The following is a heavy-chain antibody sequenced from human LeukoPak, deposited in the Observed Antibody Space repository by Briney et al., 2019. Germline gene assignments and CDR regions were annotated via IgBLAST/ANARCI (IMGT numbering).Heavy chain of an antibody. CDR2: IIPILGIA. Sequence: WASVKVSCKASGGTFSSYAISWVRQAPGQGLEWKGRIIPILGIANYAQKFQGRVTITADKSTSTAYMELSSLRSEDTAVYYCARDEPNYPFDYWGQGTLVTVSS. CDR1: GGTFSSYA. D-gene: IGHD4/OR15-4a*01. V-gene: IGHV1-69*04. CDR3: ARDEPNYPFDY. J-gene: IGHJ4*02.